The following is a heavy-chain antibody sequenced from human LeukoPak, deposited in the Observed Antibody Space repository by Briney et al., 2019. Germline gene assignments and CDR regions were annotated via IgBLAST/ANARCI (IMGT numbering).Heavy chain of an antibody. Sequence: GGSLTLSYSVSGFNFQNYSLIWLGPAPGKGLAGVSYINISSITLLHEDSVKGRFTTSRDNADNSLYLQMNSLRADDTAVYYCARHWDYSSSWDSYYYMDVWGKGTTVTVSS. CDR3: ARHWDYSSSWDSYYYMDV. D-gene: IGHD4-11*01. J-gene: IGHJ6*03. CDR1: GFNFQNYS. CDR2: INISSITL. V-gene: IGHV3-48*01.